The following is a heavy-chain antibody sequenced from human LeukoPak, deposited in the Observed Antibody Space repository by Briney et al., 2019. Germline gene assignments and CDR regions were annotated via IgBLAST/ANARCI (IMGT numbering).Heavy chain of an antibody. J-gene: IGHJ4*02. CDR3: ARLRDAYPDY. V-gene: IGHV5-51*01. D-gene: IGHD5-24*01. Sequence: GGSLQISCQGSGYNFTSYWIGRVRQLPGKGLEWVGIIYPGDSDTRYNPCFQGQVTISADKSISTAYLQWNSLKASDTAMYYGARLRDAYPDYWGQGTLITVFS. CDR2: IYPGDSDT. CDR1: GYNFTSYW.